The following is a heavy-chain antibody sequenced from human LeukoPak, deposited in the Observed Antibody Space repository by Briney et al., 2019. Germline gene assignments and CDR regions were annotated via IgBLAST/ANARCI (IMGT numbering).Heavy chain of an antibody. D-gene: IGHD2-8*01. CDR1: GFTFSSYS. CDR2: ISSSSSTI. V-gene: IGHV3-48*01. J-gene: IGHJ4*02. CDR3: ARDQGYCTNGVCRLDY. Sequence: GGSLRLSCAASGFTFSSYSMNWVRQVPGKGLEWVSYISSSSSTIYYADSVKGRFTISRDNAKNSLYLQMNSLRAEDTAVYYCARDQGYCTNGVCRLDYWGQGTLVTVSS.